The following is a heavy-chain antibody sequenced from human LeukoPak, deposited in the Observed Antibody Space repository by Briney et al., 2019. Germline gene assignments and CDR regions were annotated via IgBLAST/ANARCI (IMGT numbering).Heavy chain of an antibody. J-gene: IGHJ4*02. V-gene: IGHV3-30*04. Sequence: PGRSLRLSCAASGFTFSSYAMHWVRQAPGKGLEWVAVISYDGSNKYYADSVKGRFTISRDNSKNTLYLQMNSLRAEDTAVYYCAKDSDYYGSGSYYTFDYWGQGTLVTVSS. D-gene: IGHD3-10*01. CDR2: ISYDGSNK. CDR1: GFTFSSYA. CDR3: AKDSDYYGSGSYYTFDY.